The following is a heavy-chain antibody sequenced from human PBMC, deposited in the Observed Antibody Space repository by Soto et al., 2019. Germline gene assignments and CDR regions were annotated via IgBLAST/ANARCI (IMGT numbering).Heavy chain of an antibody. J-gene: IGHJ3*02. CDR2: INAGNGNA. V-gene: IGHV1-3*01. Sequence: ASVKVSCKASGYTFTSYAMHWVRQAPGQRLEWMGWINAGNGNANYAQKLQGRVTITTDESTSTAYMELSSLRSEDTAVYYCARDGPEAQIYYYDSSGYYHHDAFDIWGQGTMVTVSS. CDR3: ARDGPEAQIYYYDSSGYYHHDAFDI. D-gene: IGHD3-22*01. CDR1: GYTFTSYA.